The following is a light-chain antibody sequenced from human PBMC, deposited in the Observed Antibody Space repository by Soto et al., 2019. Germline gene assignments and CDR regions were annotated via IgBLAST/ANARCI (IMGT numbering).Light chain of an antibody. Sequence: DIQMTQSPPSLSASVGDRVTITCQAGQSISTYVNWYQQKPGKAPQLLIYGASSLQSGVPSRFSGSGSETAFTLTISSLQPEDFATYYCQQNYSKPKTFCQGTKVEI. J-gene: IGKJ1*01. CDR2: GAS. V-gene: IGKV1-39*01. CDR3: QQNYSKPKT. CDR1: QSISTY.